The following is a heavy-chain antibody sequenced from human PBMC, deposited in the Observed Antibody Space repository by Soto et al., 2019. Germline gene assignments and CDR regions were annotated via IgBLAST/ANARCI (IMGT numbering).Heavy chain of an antibody. J-gene: IGHJ3*02. CDR1: GYTFTSYY. V-gene: IGHV1-46*01. CDR3: ARALHPDAFDI. Sequence: ASVKVSCKASGYTFTSYYMHWVRQAPGQGLEWMGIINPSGGSTSYAQKFQGRVTMTRDTSTSTVYMELSSLRSGDTAVYYCARALHPDAFDIWGQGTMVTVSS. CDR2: INPSGGST.